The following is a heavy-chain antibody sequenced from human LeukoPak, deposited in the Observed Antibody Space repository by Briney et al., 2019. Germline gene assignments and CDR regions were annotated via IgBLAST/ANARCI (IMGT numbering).Heavy chain of an antibody. J-gene: IGHJ4*02. V-gene: IGHV4-34*01. Sequence: PSETLSLTCAVYGGSFSGYYWSWIRQPPGKGLEWIGEINHSGSTNYNPSLKSRVTISVDTSKNQFSLKLSSVTAADTAVYYCARMIWGWLRKKGYFDYWGQGTLVTVSS. CDR1: GGSFSGYY. CDR2: INHSGST. CDR3: ARMIWGWLRKKGYFDY. D-gene: IGHD5-12*01.